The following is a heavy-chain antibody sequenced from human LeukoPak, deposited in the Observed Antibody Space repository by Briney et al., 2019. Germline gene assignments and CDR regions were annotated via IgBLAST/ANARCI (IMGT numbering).Heavy chain of an antibody. CDR1: GYTFTSYY. Sequence: ASVKVSCKASGYTFTSYYMHWVRQAPGQGLEWMGIINPSSGSTSYAQKFQGRVTMTRDTSTSTVYMELSSLRSEDTAVYYCARDPLGYCSSTSCYLGSRPSMIDYWGQGTLVTVSS. CDR3: ARDPLGYCSSTSCYLGSRPSMIDY. V-gene: IGHV1-46*01. J-gene: IGHJ4*02. CDR2: INPSSGST. D-gene: IGHD2-2*01.